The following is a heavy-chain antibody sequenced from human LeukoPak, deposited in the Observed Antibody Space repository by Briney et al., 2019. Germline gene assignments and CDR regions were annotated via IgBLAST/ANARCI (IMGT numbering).Heavy chain of an antibody. J-gene: IGHJ4*02. D-gene: IGHD4-17*01. CDR1: GFTFSSYE. CDR3: ARSLLSYDYGDYIFDY. Sequence: GGSLRLSCAASGFTFSSYEMNWVRQAPGKGLEWVSYISSSGSTIYYADSVKGRFTISRDNAKNSLYLQMNSLRAEDTAVYYCARSLLSYDYGDYIFDYWGQGTLVTVSS. CDR2: ISSSGSTI. V-gene: IGHV3-48*03.